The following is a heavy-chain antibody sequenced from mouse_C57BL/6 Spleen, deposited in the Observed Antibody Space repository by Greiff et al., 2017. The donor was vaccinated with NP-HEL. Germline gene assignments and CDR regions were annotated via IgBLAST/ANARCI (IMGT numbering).Heavy chain of an antibody. CDR1: GFTFSDAW. Sequence: EVHLVESGGGLVQPGGSMKLSCASSGFTFSDAWMDWVRQSPEKGLEWVAEIRNKANNHATYYAESVKGRFTISRDDSKSSVYLQMNSLRAEDTGIYYCTKRDDGLAMDYWGQGTSVTVSS. D-gene: IGHD2-3*01. V-gene: IGHV6-6*01. J-gene: IGHJ4*01. CDR2: IRNKANNHAT. CDR3: TKRDDGLAMDY.